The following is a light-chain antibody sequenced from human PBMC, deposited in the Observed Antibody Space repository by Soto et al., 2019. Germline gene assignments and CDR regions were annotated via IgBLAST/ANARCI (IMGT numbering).Light chain of an antibody. J-gene: IGLJ2*01. V-gene: IGLV1-40*01. CDR1: SSNIGGYD. CDR3: QSYDSRLSVVV. Sequence: QSVLTQPPSVSGAPGQGVTISCTGSSSNIGGYDVHWYQQLPGTAPKLFIYGNNNRPSGVPDRFSGSKSGTSASLAITGLQGEDEADYYCQSYDSRLSVVVFGGGTQLTVL. CDR2: GNN.